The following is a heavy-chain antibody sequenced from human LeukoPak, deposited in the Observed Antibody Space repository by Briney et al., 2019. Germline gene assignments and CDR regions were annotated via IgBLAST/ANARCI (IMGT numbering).Heavy chain of an antibody. CDR1: GGSVSSYY. Sequence: SETLSLTCTVSGGSVSSYYWSWIRQPPGKGLEWIAYIYYSGSSNYNPSLKSRATISLDTSKNQFSLKLSSVTAADTAVYYCARQYYDILTGYRTFDYWGQGTLVTVSS. D-gene: IGHD3-9*01. CDR2: IYYSGSS. J-gene: IGHJ4*02. V-gene: IGHV4-59*08. CDR3: ARQYYDILTGYRTFDY.